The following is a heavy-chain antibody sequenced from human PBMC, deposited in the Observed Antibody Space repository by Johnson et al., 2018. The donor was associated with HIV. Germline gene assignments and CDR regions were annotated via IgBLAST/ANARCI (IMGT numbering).Heavy chain of an antibody. CDR2: ISSNGGKT. V-gene: IGHV3-64*02. CDR3: AKTGGGAALDS. J-gene: IGHJ3*02. Sequence: SLRLSCAVSGFTFSSYAIHWVRQAPGKGLEYVSAISSNGGKTYYADSVKGRFTIARDNSKNTLYLQMNSLRVDDTAVYYCAKTGGGAALDSWGQGTMVTV. D-gene: IGHD3-16*01. CDR1: GFTFSSYA.